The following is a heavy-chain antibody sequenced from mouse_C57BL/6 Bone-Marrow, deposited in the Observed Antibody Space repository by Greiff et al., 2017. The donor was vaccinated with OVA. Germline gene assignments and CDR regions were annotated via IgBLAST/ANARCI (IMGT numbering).Heavy chain of an antibody. D-gene: IGHD1-1*01. CDR2: INPGSGGT. V-gene: IGHV1-54*01. CDR1: GYAFTNYL. Sequence: QVQLQQSGAELVRPGPSVKVSCKASGYAFTNYLIEWVKQRPGQGLEWIGVINPGSGGTNYNEKFKGKATLTADKSSSTAYMQLSSLTSEDSAVYFCARSSYYGTFDYWGQGTTLTVSS. CDR3: ARSSYYGTFDY. J-gene: IGHJ2*01.